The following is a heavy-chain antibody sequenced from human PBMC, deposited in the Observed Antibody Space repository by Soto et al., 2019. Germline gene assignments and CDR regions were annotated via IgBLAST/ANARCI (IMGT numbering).Heavy chain of an antibody. CDR3: ARDLVVQTTTGGVDF. V-gene: IGHV1-18*01. Sequence: QVQLVQSGAEVQTPGASVKVSCKASGYTFTSYGVSWVRQAPGQGLEWMGWISGYNGNTNYAQKFQDRVAMTTDTSTNTAYMELRSLRSDDTAVYYCARDLVVQTTTGGVDFWGQGTLVTVSS. J-gene: IGHJ4*02. D-gene: IGHD2-2*01. CDR2: ISGYNGNT. CDR1: GYTFTSYG.